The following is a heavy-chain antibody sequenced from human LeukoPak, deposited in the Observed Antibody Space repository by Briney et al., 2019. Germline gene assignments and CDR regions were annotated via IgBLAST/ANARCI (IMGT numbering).Heavy chain of an antibody. CDR3: ARNDIVVVVAATPFDY. J-gene: IGHJ4*02. CDR1: GFTFSSYA. Sequence: GGSLRLSCAASGFTFSSYAMSWVRQAPGKGLEWVSAMTGDGAITYYADSVKGRFTISRDNSKNTLYLQINSLGAEDTAVYYCARNDIVVVVAATPFDYWSQGTLVTVSS. V-gene: IGHV3-23*01. D-gene: IGHD2-15*01. CDR2: MTGDGAIT.